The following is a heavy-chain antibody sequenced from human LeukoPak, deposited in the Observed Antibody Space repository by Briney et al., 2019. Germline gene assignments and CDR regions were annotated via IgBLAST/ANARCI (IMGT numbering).Heavy chain of an antibody. CDR2: ISAYNGNT. J-gene: IGHJ6*03. D-gene: IGHD4-17*01. Sequence: ASVKVSCKASGYTFTSYGISWVRQAPGQGLEWMGWISAYNGNTNYAQKLQGRVTMTTDTSTSTAYMELRSLRSDDTAVYYCARDLTVTTPYYYYYYMDVWGKGTTVTVSS. CDR3: ARDLTVTTPYYYYYYMDV. V-gene: IGHV1-18*01. CDR1: GYTFTSYG.